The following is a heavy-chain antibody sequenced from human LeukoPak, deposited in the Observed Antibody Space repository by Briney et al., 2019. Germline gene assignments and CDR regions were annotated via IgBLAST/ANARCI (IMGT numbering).Heavy chain of an antibody. J-gene: IGHJ2*01. CDR2: IYTGGGT. CDR1: GFTVSGNY. CDR3: ARDPRGHWYFDL. Sequence: GGSLRLSCAASGFTVSGNYMSWVRQVPGKGLEWVSVIYTGGGTAYADSVKGRFTISRDNSKNTLYLQMNSLRAEDTAVYYCARDPRGHWYFDLWGRGTLVTVSS. D-gene: IGHD3-10*01. V-gene: IGHV3-66*01.